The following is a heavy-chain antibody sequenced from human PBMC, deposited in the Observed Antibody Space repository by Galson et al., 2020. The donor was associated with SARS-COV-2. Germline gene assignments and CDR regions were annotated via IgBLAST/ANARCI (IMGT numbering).Heavy chain of an antibody. Sequence: SQTLSLTCTVSAASISSGGYYWSWIRQHPGKGLEWIGYIYYSGSTYYNPSPKSPITISVDTSKNQFSLKLSSVTAADTAVYYCSRAPGRYCSGGSCGFYYYMDVWGKGTTVTVSS. CDR1: AASISSGGYY. V-gene: IGHV4-31*01. D-gene: IGHD2-15*01. CDR2: IYYSGST. CDR3: SRAPGRYCSGGSCGFYYYMDV. J-gene: IGHJ6*03.